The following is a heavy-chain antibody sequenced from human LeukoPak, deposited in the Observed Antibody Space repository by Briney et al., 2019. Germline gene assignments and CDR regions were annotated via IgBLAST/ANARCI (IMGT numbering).Heavy chain of an antibody. D-gene: IGHD1-7*01. CDR2: ISSSSSYI. J-gene: IGHJ6*03. Sequence: GGSLRLSCAASGFTFSSYSMNWVRQAPGKGLEWVSSISSSSSYIYYADSVKGRFTISRDNAKNSLYLQMNSLRAEDTAVYYCTRTGTTSYYMDVWGKGTTVTVSS. CDR3: TRTGTTSYYMDV. CDR1: GFTFSSYS. V-gene: IGHV3-21*01.